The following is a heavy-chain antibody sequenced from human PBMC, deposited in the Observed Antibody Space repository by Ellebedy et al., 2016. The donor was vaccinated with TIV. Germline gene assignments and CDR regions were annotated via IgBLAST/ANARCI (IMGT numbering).Heavy chain of an antibody. CDR2: IYYSGST. V-gene: IGHV4-59*01. CDR3: ARRGGAVASHFYFDY. J-gene: IGHJ4*02. Sequence: SETLSLXXTVSGGSISRDYWSWIRQSPGKGLEWNGYIYYSGSTNYNPSLKSRVTISVDTSKNQFSLKLSSLTAADTAVYYCARRGGAVASHFYFDYWGQGTLVTVSS. D-gene: IGHD6-19*01. CDR1: GGSISRDY.